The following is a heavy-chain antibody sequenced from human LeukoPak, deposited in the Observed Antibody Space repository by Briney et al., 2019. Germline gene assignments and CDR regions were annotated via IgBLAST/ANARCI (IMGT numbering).Heavy chain of an antibody. V-gene: IGHV1-18*01. Sequence: ASVKVSCKASGYTFTSYGISWVRQAPGQGLEWMGWISAYNGNTNYAQKLQGRVTMTTDTSTSTAYMELRSLRSDDTAVYYCARDLSSSSGLFNWFDPWGQGTLVTVSS. CDR1: GYTFTSYG. D-gene: IGHD6-6*01. CDR3: ARDLSSSSGLFNWFDP. J-gene: IGHJ5*02. CDR2: ISAYNGNT.